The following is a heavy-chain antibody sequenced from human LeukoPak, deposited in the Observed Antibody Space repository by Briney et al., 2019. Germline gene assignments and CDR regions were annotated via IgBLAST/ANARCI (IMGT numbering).Heavy chain of an antibody. Sequence: WGSVRLSCVASGFIFSRYDMYWVRQAPGQGLEYVSAISNSGGSTNYANSVKGRFTISRDNSNNTLYLQMGSLRGEDMAVYYCARGLITGAAGTYYYYGMDVWGQGTTVTVSS. J-gene: IGHJ6*02. D-gene: IGHD6-13*01. CDR3: ARGLITGAAGTYYYYGMDV. V-gene: IGHV3-64*01. CDR1: GFIFSRYD. CDR2: ISNSGGST.